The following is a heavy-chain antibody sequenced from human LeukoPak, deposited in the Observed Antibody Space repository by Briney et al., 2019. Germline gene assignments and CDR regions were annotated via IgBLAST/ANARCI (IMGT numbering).Heavy chain of an antibody. D-gene: IGHD3-22*01. CDR1: GFTFSSYA. Sequence: PGRSLRLSCAASGFTFSSYAMHWVRQAPGRGLEWASSTAGSGISKDYADSVKGRFTISKDKSKNTLYLQMDNLRAEDTGVYFCARLPTFYYDSSGYHYDYWGQGTLVTVSS. CDR2: TAGSGISK. J-gene: IGHJ4*02. V-gene: IGHV3-23*01. CDR3: ARLPTFYYDSSGYHYDY.